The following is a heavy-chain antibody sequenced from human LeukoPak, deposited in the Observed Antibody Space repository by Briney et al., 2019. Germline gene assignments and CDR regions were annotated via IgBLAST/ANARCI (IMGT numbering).Heavy chain of an antibody. D-gene: IGHD3-22*01. J-gene: IGHJ4*02. CDR1: GFTFSSYA. V-gene: IGHV3-21*01. CDR3: ALSYYDSSGYVY. CDR2: ISSSSSYI. Sequence: PGRSLRLSCAASGFTFSSYAMHWVRQAPGKGLEWVSSISSSSSYIYYADSVKGRFTISRDNAKNSLYLQMNSLRAEDTAVYYCALSYYDSSGYVYWGQGTLVTVSS.